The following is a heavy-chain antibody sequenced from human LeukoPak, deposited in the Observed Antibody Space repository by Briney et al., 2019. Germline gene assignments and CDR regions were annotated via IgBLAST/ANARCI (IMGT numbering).Heavy chain of an antibody. D-gene: IGHD1-26*01. V-gene: IGHV3-30*14. CDR2: ISYNGSDK. J-gene: IGHJ6*03. CDR3: AKGSDYDPPYYYYYMDV. CDR1: GFTFSSYA. Sequence: PGGSLRLSCAASGFTFSSYAMHWVRQAPGKGLVWVALISYNGSDKYYIDSVKGRFTISRDNSKNTLYLQMNSLRAEDTAVYYCAKGSDYDPPYYYYYMDVWGKGTTVTISS.